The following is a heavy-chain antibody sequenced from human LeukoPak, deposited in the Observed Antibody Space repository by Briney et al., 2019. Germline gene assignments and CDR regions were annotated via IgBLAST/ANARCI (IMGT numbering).Heavy chain of an antibody. CDR2: ISGSGGST. V-gene: IGHV3-23*01. J-gene: IGHJ6*04. D-gene: IGHD3-10*02. CDR3: AELGITMIGGV. CDR1: GFTFSSYA. Sequence: PGGFLRLSCVVSGFTFSSYAMSWVRQAPGKGLEWVSGISGSGGSTYYADSVKGRFTISRDNAKNSLYLQMNSLRAEDTAVYYCAELGITMIGGVWGKGTTVTISS.